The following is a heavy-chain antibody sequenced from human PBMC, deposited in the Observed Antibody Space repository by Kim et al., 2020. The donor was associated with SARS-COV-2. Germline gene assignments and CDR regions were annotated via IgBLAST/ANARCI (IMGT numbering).Heavy chain of an antibody. D-gene: IGHD4-17*01. CDR3: ARGVLLYGGNSYDAFDI. CDR2: IYSGGST. Sequence: GGSLRLSCAASGFTVSSNYMSWVRQAPGKGLEWVSVIYSGGSTYYADSVKGRFTISRHNSKNTLYLQMNSLRAEDTAVYYCARGVLLYGGNSYDAFDIWGQGTMVTVSS. V-gene: IGHV3-53*04. J-gene: IGHJ3*02. CDR1: GFTVSSNY.